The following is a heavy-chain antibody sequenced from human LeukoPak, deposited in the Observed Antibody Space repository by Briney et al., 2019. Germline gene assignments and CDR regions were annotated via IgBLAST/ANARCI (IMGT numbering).Heavy chain of an antibody. CDR2: IAYDGSRA. D-gene: IGHD1-14*01. CDR1: GFTFGGYG. J-gene: IGHJ4*02. CDR3: TRYNNDHFDY. V-gene: IGHV3-33*01. Sequence: GRSLRLSCAGSGFTFGGYGMHWFRQTPGKGLEWVAVIAYDGSRAFYADSVKGRFTISRDNSKNTMSVQMDGLRAEDTAVYYCTRYNNDHFDYWGQGTLVTVSS.